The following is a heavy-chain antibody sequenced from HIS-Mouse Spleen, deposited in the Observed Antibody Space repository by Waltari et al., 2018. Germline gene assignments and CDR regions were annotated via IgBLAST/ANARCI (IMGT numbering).Heavy chain of an antibody. CDR3: AREIPYSSSWYDWYFDL. D-gene: IGHD6-13*01. Sequence: QLQLQESGPGLVKPSETLSLTCTVSGGSISSSSYYWGWIRHPPGKGLEWIGSIYYSGRTYYNPSPKSRVTVSVDTSKNQFSLKLSSVTAADTAVYYCAREIPYSSSWYDWYFDLWGRGTLFTVSS. CDR1: GGSISSSSYY. CDR2: IYYSGRT. V-gene: IGHV4-39*07. J-gene: IGHJ2*01.